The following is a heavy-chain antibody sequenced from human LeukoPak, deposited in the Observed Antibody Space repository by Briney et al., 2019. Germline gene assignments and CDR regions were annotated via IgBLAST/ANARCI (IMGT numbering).Heavy chain of an antibody. CDR3: ARGVQPGRRKNWFDP. CDR1: GYSFTNYY. J-gene: IGHJ5*02. CDR2: INPSGDTT. V-gene: IGHV1-46*01. Sequence: GASVKVSCKASGYSFTNYYIHWVRQAPGQGLECMGIINPSGDTTSYAQKFQGRVTMTRDMSTSTVYMELSSLRSEDTAVYYCARGVQPGRRKNWFDPWGQGTLVTVSS. D-gene: IGHD1-1*01.